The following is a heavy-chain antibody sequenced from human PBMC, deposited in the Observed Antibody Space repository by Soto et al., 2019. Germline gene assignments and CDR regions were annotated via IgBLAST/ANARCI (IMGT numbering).Heavy chain of an antibody. CDR2: IKQDGSEK. J-gene: IGHJ4*02. Sequence: GGSLRLSCAASGFTFSTYAMSWVRQAPGKGLEWVANIKQDGSEKYYVDFVKGRFTISRDNAKNSLYLQMSSLRSKDKPVYWCARNRCRAMADIFDYWGQGNLVTV. CDR1: GFTFSTYA. D-gene: IGHD6-19*01. CDR3: ARNRCRAMADIFDY. V-gene: IGHV3-7*01.